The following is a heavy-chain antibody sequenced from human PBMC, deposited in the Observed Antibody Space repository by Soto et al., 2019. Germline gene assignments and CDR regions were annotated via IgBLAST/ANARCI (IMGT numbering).Heavy chain of an antibody. J-gene: IGHJ5*02. D-gene: IGHD3-22*01. V-gene: IGHV3-73*01. CDR2: IRSKANTYAT. CDR1: GFTFSGSA. Sequence: EVQLVESGGGLVQPGGSLKLSCAASGFTFSGSAMHWVRQASGKGLEWVGRIRSKANTYATAYAASVKGRFTISRDDSKNTAYLIMNSLKTEDTAVYYCTSHEGDISALARPPWGQGTLVTVSS. CDR3: TSHEGDISALARPP.